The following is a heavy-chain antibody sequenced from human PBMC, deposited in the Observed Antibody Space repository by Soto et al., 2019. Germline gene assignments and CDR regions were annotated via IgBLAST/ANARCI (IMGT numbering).Heavy chain of an antibody. CDR2: IYYSGST. Sequence: QVQLQESGPGLVKPSETLSLTCTVSGGSISSYYWSWIRQPPGKGLEWIGYIYYSGSTNYNPTLTSRVTISVDTSKNQFSLKLSSVTAADTAVYYCARHSSGWYIGYFQHWGQGTLVTVSS. J-gene: IGHJ1*01. D-gene: IGHD6-19*01. CDR1: GGSISSYY. V-gene: IGHV4-59*08. CDR3: ARHSSGWYIGYFQH.